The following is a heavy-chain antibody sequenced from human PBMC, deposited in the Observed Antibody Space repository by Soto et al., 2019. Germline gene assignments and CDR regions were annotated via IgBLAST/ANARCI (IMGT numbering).Heavy chain of an antibody. CDR2: VSYTGST. D-gene: IGHD6-13*01. J-gene: IGHJ4*02. V-gene: IGHV4-39*01. CDR3: AGLLQTGNDGRVYPGY. CDR1: GGSIISTSHY. Sequence: QLQLQESGPGLLRPSETLSLTCTVSGGSIISTSHYWGWIRQPPGKGLEWIGSVSYTGSTSYYPALKSWFTISVDTSKYQFSLTLTSVTAADTAVYYCAGLLQTGNDGRVYPGYWGQGALVTVSS.